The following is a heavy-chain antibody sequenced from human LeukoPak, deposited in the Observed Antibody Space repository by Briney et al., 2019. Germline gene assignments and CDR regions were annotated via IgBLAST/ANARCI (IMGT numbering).Heavy chain of an antibody. CDR3: AKDHEPVSYYVFWSGPRPPYYYYGMDV. J-gene: IGHJ6*02. CDR2: ISYDGSNK. CDR1: GFTFSSYG. V-gene: IGHV3-30*18. Sequence: PGRSLRLSCAASGFTFSSYGMHWVRQAPGKGLEWVAVISYDGSNKYYADSVKGRFTVSRDNSKNTLYLQMNSLRAEDTAVYYCAKDHEPVSYYVFWSGPRPPYYYYGMDVWGQGTTVTVSS. D-gene: IGHD3-3*01.